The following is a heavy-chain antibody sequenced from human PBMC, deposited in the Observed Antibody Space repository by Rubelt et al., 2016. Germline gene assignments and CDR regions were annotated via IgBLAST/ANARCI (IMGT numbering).Heavy chain of an antibody. CDR3: TTDRYYYDSSGFPWFDP. V-gene: IGHV3-15*01. CDR1: GFTFSNAR. CDR2: IKSKTDGGTT. Sequence: VQLVESGGGLVKPGGSLRLSCAASGFTFSNARMSWVRQAPGKGLEWVGRIKSKTDGGTTDYAAPVKGRFTISRDDSKNTLYLQMNSLKTEDTAVYYCTTDRYYYDSSGFPWFDPWGQGTLVTVSS. J-gene: IGHJ5*02. D-gene: IGHD3-22*01.